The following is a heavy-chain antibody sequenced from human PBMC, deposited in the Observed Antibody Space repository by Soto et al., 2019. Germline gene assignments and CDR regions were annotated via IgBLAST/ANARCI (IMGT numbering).Heavy chain of an antibody. J-gene: IGHJ6*02. Sequence: PGGSLRLSCAASGFTFSSYLMSWVRQAPGKGLEWVANIKQDGIEKYYVDSVKGRFTISRDNAKNSLYLQMNSLRAEDTAVYYCARGVYASSGYSPWYRMDVWGLGITVTXSS. CDR3: ARGVYASSGYSPWYRMDV. CDR2: IKQDGIEK. CDR1: GFTFSSYL. V-gene: IGHV3-7*03. D-gene: IGHD3-22*01.